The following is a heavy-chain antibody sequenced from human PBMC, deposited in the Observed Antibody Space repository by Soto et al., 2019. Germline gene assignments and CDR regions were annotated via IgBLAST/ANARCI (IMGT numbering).Heavy chain of an antibody. V-gene: IGHV4-4*07. D-gene: IGHD6-19*01. CDR3: ARDREAGYNFYYGMVV. Sequence: SETLSLTCSVSGADINTYSWTWIRQPAGKGLEWIGRIYTSASINYNPSLKGRVTLSVDASTNQVSLRLASVTAADTAIYYCARDREAGYNFYYGMVVWGQGTTVTVSS. CDR1: GADINTYS. J-gene: IGHJ6*02. CDR2: IYTSASI.